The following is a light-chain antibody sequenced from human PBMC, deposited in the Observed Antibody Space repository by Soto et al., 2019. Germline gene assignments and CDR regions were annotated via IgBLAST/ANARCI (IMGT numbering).Light chain of an antibody. CDR1: QSVSSSF. CDR2: GAY. J-gene: IGKJ4*01. V-gene: IGKV3-15*01. CDR3: QQYNKWPPLT. Sequence: EVVLTQSPVTLSLAPGERATLSCRASQSVSSSFLAWYQQKPGQAPSLLIYGAYTRASGVPARFSGSGSGTEFTLTISSLQSEDFAVYYCQQYNKWPPLTFGGGTKVDI.